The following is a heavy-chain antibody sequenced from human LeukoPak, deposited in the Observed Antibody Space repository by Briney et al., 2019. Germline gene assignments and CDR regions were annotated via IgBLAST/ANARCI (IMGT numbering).Heavy chain of an antibody. D-gene: IGHD6-19*01. CDR1: GYTFTGYY. CDR2: INPNSGGT. J-gene: IGHJ1*01. Sequence: GASVKVSCKASGYTFTGYYMHWVRQAPGQGLEWMGWINPNSGGTNYAQKFQGRVTMTRDTSISTAYMELSRLRSDDTAVYYCARAEENVADPAEYFQHWGQGTLVTVSS. V-gene: IGHV1-2*02. CDR3: ARAEENVADPAEYFQH.